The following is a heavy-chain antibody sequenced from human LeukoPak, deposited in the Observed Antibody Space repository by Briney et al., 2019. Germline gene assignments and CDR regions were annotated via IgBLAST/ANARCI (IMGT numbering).Heavy chain of an antibody. D-gene: IGHD6-19*01. CDR2: IYIDGSST. V-gene: IGHV3-74*01. CDR1: GFTFSTYW. CDR3: AREVSSGWYNWFDP. Sequence: GGSLRLSCAASGFTFSTYWMHWVRQAPGKGLVWVSRIYIDGSSTNYADSVKGRFTISRDNAKNTLYLQMDGLRADDTAVYYCAREVSSGWYNWFDPWGQGTLVTVSS. J-gene: IGHJ5*02.